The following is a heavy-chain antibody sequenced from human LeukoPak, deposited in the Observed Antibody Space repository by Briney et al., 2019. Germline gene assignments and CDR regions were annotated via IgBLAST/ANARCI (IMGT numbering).Heavy chain of an antibody. V-gene: IGHV4-38-2*01. J-gene: IGHJ4*02. CDR1: GYSISSGAY. Sequence: SETLSLTCAVSGYSISSGAYGGWIRQPPGKGLQWIGCIYHDGSTYYNPSLKSRVTISVDTSKNQFSLKLSSVTATDTAVYYCVSDPPDYWGQGTLVTVSS. CDR3: VSDPPDY. CDR2: IYHDGST.